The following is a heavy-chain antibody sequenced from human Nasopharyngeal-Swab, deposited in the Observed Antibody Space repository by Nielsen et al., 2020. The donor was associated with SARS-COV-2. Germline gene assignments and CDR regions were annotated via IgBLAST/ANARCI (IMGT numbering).Heavy chain of an antibody. D-gene: IGHD2-2*01. CDR1: GFTFSSYW. Sequence: GESLKIYCAASGFTFSSYWMSWVRQAPGKGLEWVANIKQDGREKYYVDSVKGRFTIYRDNAKNSLYLQMNSLRAEDTAVYYCARDGGRGPYIVVVPAVDAFDIWGQGTMVTVSS. J-gene: IGHJ3*02. CDR3: ARDGGRGPYIVVVPAVDAFDI. CDR2: IKQDGREK. V-gene: IGHV3-7*01.